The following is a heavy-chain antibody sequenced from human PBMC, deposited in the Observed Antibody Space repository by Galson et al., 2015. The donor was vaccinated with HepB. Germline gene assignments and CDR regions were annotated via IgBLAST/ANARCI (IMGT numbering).Heavy chain of an antibody. V-gene: IGHV7-4-1*02. CDR2: INTNTGNP. J-gene: IGHJ6*02. CDR3: ARDRQYDFWSGYLKYYSYGMDV. D-gene: IGHD3-3*01. Sequence: SVKVSCKASGYTFISYAMNWVRQAPGQGLEWMGWINTNTGNPTYAQDFTGRFVFSLDTSVSTAYLQISGLKAEDTAVYYCARDRQYDFWSGYLKYYSYGMDVWGQGTTVTVSS. CDR1: GYTFISYA.